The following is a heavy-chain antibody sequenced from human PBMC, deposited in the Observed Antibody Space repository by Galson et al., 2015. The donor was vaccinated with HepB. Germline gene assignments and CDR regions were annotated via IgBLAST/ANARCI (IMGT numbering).Heavy chain of an antibody. Sequence: SLRLSCAASGFTFSYYAMSWVRQAPGKGLEWVSAITPSGDNTYSADSMKGRFTISRDNSQNTLFLQMNSLRADDTAIYFCAKVFPEKTDGWYRQALYYFDSWGQGARFTVSS. CDR1: GFTFSYYA. J-gene: IGHJ4*02. D-gene: IGHD6-19*01. CDR2: ITPSGDNT. V-gene: IGHV3-23*01. CDR3: AKVFPEKTDGWYRQALYYFDS.